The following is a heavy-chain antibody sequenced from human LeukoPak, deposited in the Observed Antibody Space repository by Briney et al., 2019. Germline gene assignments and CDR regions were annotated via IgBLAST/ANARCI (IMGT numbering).Heavy chain of an antibody. CDR2: IDWGDDK. Sequence: SGPALVKPTQTLTLTCTFSGFSLSTSGMCVSWIRQPPGKALEWLTRIDWGDDKCYSTSLKTRLTISKDTSKNQVVLTMTNMDPVDTATYYCARTEYSSSSNYFDYWGQGTLVTVSS. V-gene: IGHV2-70*11. J-gene: IGHJ4*02. D-gene: IGHD6-6*01. CDR3: ARTEYSSSSNYFDY. CDR1: GFSLSTSGMC.